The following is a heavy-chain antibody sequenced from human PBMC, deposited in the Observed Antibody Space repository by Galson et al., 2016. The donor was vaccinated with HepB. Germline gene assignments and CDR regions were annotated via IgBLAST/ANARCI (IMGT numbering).Heavy chain of an antibody. J-gene: IGHJ3*02. Sequence: SVKVSCKASGYTFNTYGIAWVRQAPGQGLEWMGWISAYNGLTNYTEMFQDRVTMTTDTSTNTAYMDLRSLRSDDTAVYYCARGHRLDSFDIWGQGTKVTVSS. V-gene: IGHV1-18*01. CDR2: ISAYNGLT. CDR3: ARGHRLDSFDI. CDR1: GYTFNTYG.